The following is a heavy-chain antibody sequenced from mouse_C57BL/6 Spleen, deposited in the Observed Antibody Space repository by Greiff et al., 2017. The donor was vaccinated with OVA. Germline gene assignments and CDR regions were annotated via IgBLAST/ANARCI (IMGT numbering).Heavy chain of an antibody. CDR1: GFSLTSYG. Sequence: VMLVESGPGLVQPSQSLSITCTVSGFSLTSYGVHWVRQSPGKGLEWLGVIWSGGSTDYNAAFISRLSISKDNSKSQVFFKMNSLQADDTAIYYCARNWYYGHYYAMDYWGQGTSVTVSS. CDR2: IWSGGST. V-gene: IGHV2-2*01. D-gene: IGHD1-1*01. CDR3: ARNWYYGHYYAMDY. J-gene: IGHJ4*01.